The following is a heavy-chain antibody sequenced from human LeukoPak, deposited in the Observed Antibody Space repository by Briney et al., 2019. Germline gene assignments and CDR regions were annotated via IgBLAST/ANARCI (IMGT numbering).Heavy chain of an antibody. CDR1: GFIFNDFA. J-gene: IGHJ4*02. Sequence: GGSLRLSCAASGFIFNDFAMSWVRQAPGKGLEWVSAISGSGGSTYYADSVKGRFTISRDNSKNTLYLQMNSLRAEDTAVYYCARCQSTMVRGVISIWGQGTLVTVSS. CDR3: ARCQSTMVRGVISI. CDR2: ISGSGGST. V-gene: IGHV3-23*01. D-gene: IGHD3-10*01.